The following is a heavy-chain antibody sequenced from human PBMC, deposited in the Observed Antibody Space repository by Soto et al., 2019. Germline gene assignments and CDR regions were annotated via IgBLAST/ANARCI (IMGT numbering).Heavy chain of an antibody. D-gene: IGHD3-22*01. Sequence: PSETLSLTCTVSGGSISSYYWSWIRQPAGKGLEWIGRIYTSGSTNYNPSLKSRVTMSVDTSKNQFSLKLSSVTAADTAVYYCARDYYDSSGRTAYVDYWGQGSLVTVSS. J-gene: IGHJ4*02. CDR1: GGSISSYY. CDR2: IYTSGST. CDR3: ARDYYDSSGRTAYVDY. V-gene: IGHV4-4*07.